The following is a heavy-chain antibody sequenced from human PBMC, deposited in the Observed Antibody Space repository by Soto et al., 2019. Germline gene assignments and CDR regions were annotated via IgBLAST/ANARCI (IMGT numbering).Heavy chain of an antibody. J-gene: IGHJ6*04. CDR3: ARDWARGLAMDKGAVDYYGMDV. Sequence: SVKVSGKASGGTFSSYAISWVRQAPGQGLEWMGGIIPIFGTANYAQKFQGRVTITADESTSTAYMELSSLRSEDTAVYYCARDWARGLAMDKGAVDYYGMDVWGKGTTVTVSS. V-gene: IGHV1-69*13. CDR1: GGTFSSYA. CDR2: IIPIFGTA. D-gene: IGHD3-10*01.